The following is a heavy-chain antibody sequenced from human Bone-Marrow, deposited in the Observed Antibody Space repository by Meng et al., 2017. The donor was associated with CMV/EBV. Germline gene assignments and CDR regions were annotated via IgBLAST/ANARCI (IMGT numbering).Heavy chain of an antibody. CDR3: ARRRGYYYYYYMDV. V-gene: IGHV4-30-4*08. Sequence: QVQPEESGPGLVKPSQTLSLPCTVSGGSISSGDYYWSWIRQPPGKGLEWIGYIYYSGSTYYNPSLKSRVTISVDTSKNQFSLKLSSVTAADTAVYYCARRRGYYYYYYMDVWGKGTTVTVSS. CDR1: GGSISSGDYY. CDR2: IYYSGST. J-gene: IGHJ6*03.